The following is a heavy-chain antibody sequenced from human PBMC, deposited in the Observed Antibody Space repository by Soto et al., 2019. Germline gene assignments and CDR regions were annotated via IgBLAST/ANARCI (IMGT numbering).Heavy chain of an antibody. V-gene: IGHV4-30-4*01. D-gene: IGHD3-22*01. CDR2: IYHSGST. CDR3: AEERGGGYASSGYTYDY. J-gene: IGHJ4*02. CDR1: GGSITSGDYY. Sequence: QVQLQESGPGLVKPSQTLSLTCTVSGGSITSGDYYWSWIRQPPGKGLEWIGYIYHSGSTYYNQYLNTRLTISVDSIRSHFTQELSPVTADDAVGYCGAEERGGGYASSGYTYDYWGQGTLVTVSS.